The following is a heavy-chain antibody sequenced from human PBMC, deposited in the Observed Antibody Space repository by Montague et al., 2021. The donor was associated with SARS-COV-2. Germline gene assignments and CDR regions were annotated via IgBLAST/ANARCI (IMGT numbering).Heavy chain of an antibody. CDR2: INHYGST. CDR1: GGSFSDYH. Sequence: SETLSLTCAVYGGSFSDYHWTWIRQSPWEGLEWIGQINHYGSTKYNPSPKSRVTISIDTSKKQFSLKLTSVTAADTAGYYCARGAPGYWGQGTLVTVSS. CDR3: ARGAPGY. D-gene: IGHD1-1*01. J-gene: IGHJ4*02. V-gene: IGHV4-34*01.